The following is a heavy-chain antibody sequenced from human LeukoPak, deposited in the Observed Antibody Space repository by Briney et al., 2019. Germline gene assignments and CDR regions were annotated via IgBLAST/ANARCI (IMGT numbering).Heavy chain of an antibody. V-gene: IGHV1-69*06. CDR3: ARDMAGVDTSLDY. CDR2: IIPIFGTA. Sequence: GASVKVSCKASRGTFSSYAISWVRQAPGQGLEWMGGIIPIFGTANYAQKFQGRVTITADKSTSTAYMELSSLRSEDTAVYYCARDMAGVDTSLDYWGQGTLVTVSS. J-gene: IGHJ4*02. CDR1: RGTFSSYA. D-gene: IGHD6-19*01.